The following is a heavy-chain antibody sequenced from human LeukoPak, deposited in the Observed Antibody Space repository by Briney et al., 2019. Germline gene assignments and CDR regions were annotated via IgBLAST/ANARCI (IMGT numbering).Heavy chain of an antibody. V-gene: IGHV1-18*04. CDR1: GYTFTSYY. D-gene: IGHD3-22*01. CDR2: ISAYNGNT. CDR3: ARDQIGDYYYDSSGYSFPDY. Sequence: ASVKVSCKASGYTFTSYYMHWVRQAPGQGLEWMGWISAYNGNTNYAQKLQGRVTMTTDTSTSTAYMELRSLRSDDTAVYYCARDQIGDYYYDSSGYSFPDYWGQGTLVTVSS. J-gene: IGHJ4*02.